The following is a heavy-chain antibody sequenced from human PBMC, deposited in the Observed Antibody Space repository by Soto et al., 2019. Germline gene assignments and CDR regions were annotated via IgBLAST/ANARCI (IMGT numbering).Heavy chain of an antibody. CDR3: ARHGASGWTHP. D-gene: IGHD6-19*01. Sequence: SETLSLTCTVSGGSISSYYWSWIRQPPGKGLEWIGYIYYSGSTNYNPSLKSRVTISVDTSKNQFSLKLSSVTAADTAVYYCARHGASGWTHPWGQGTLVTVSS. CDR1: GGSISSYY. V-gene: IGHV4-59*08. CDR2: IYYSGST. J-gene: IGHJ5*02.